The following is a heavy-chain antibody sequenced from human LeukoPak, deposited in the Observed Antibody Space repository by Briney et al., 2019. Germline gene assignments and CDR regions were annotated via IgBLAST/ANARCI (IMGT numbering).Heavy chain of an antibody. Sequence: SLRLSCAASGFTFDDYAMHWVRQAPGKGLEWVAGISWNRGSIVYADSVKGRFTISRDNSKNTLYLQMNSLRAEGTAVYYCAKETYYDYVWGSYRPGGAYFDYWGQGTLVTVSS. CDR3: AKETYYDYVWGSYRPGGAYFDY. CDR2: ISWNRGSI. J-gene: IGHJ4*02. V-gene: IGHV3-9*01. D-gene: IGHD3-16*02. CDR1: GFTFDDYA.